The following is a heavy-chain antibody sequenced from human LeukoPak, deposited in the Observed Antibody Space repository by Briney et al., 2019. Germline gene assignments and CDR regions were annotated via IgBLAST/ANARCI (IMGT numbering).Heavy chain of an antibody. V-gene: IGHV3-48*01. CDR2: ISSSSSTI. CDR3: ARQLGSLYYYGMDV. D-gene: IGHD7-27*01. J-gene: IGHJ6*02. Sequence: GGSLRLSCAASGFTFSSYSMNWVRQAPGKGLEWVSYISSSSSTIYYADSVKGRFTISRDNAKNSLYLQMNSLRAEDTAVYYCARQLGSLYYYGMDVWGQGTTVTVSS. CDR1: GFTFSSYS.